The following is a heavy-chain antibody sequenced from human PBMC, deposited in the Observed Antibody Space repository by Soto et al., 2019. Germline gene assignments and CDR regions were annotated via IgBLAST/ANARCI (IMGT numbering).Heavy chain of an antibody. CDR2: IDPNSGGT. V-gene: IGHV1-2*04. J-gene: IGHJ4*02. CDR1: GYTFTGYY. Sequence: ASVKVSCKASGYTFTGYYMHWVRQVPGQGLERMGWIDPNSGGTNYAQKFQGWVTMTRDTSISTAYMELSRLRSDDTAVYYCARLYYYGSGTDSYYFDYWGQGTLVTVSS. D-gene: IGHD3-10*01. CDR3: ARLYYYGSGTDSYYFDY.